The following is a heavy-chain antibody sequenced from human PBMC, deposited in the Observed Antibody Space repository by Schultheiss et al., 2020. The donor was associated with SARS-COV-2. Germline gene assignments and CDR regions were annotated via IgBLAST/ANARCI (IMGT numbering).Heavy chain of an antibody. D-gene: IGHD3-22*01. V-gene: IGHV4-34*01. CDR2: INHSGST. J-gene: IGHJ4*02. Sequence: SETLSLTCAVYGGSFSGYYWSWIRQPPGKGLEWIGEINHSGSTNYNPSLKSRVTISVDTSKNQFSLKLSSVTAADTAVYYCARAPTYYYDSSGYYVFDYWGQGTLVTVSS. CDR1: GGSFSGYY. CDR3: ARAPTYYYDSSGYYVFDY.